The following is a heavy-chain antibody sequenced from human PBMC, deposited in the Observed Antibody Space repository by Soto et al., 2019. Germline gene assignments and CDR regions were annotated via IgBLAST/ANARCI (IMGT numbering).Heavy chain of an antibody. CDR1: GYTFTSYG. Sequence: QVQPVQSGAEVKKPGASVKVSCKASGYTFTSYGISWVRQAPGQGLEWMGWISAYNGNTNYAQKLQGRVTMTTDTSTSTAYMELRSLRSDDTAVYYCARDQDIVATPQGYGYFDYWGQGTLVTVSS. D-gene: IGHD5-12*01. CDR2: ISAYNGNT. J-gene: IGHJ4*02. CDR3: ARDQDIVATPQGYGYFDY. V-gene: IGHV1-18*01.